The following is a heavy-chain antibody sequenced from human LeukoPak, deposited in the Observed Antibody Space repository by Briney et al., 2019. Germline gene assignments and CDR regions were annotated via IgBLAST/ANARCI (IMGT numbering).Heavy chain of an antibody. Sequence: GGSLRLSCAASASTFSGNWMHWVRQAPGKGLEWVTVISHDGTNDYYRDSVKGRFTISRGNSKNSVVLQMNNLSPDDTAVYFCVGSPTYYYMDVWGKGTTVTVSS. D-gene: IGHD3-10*01. J-gene: IGHJ6*03. CDR3: VGSPTYYYMDV. V-gene: IGHV3-30*13. CDR2: ISHDGTND. CDR1: ASTFSGNW.